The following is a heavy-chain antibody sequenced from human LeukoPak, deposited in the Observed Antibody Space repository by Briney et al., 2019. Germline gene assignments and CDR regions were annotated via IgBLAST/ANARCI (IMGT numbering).Heavy chain of an antibody. V-gene: IGHV3-74*01. CDR1: GFTFSSYW. Sequence: PGGSLRLSCGASGFTFSSYWMHWVRQAPGKGLVWISRINSDGSTTSYADSVKGRFTISRDNAKNTLYLQMNSLRAEDTAVYYCERGNYSGQDYWGQGPLGTVSS. CDR3: ERGNYSGQDY. CDR2: INSDGSTT. D-gene: IGHD2-15*01. J-gene: IGHJ4*02.